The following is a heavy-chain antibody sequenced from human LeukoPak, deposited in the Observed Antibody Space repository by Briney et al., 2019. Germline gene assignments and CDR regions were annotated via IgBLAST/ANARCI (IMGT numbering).Heavy chain of an antibody. CDR2: ISSSSSYI. J-gene: IGHJ4*02. D-gene: IGHD3-22*01. CDR3: ARDLYYYDSSGYYELDY. V-gene: IGHV3-21*01. Sequence: GGSLRLSCAASGFTFSSYSMNWVRQAPGKGLGWVSSISSSSSYIYYADSVKGRFTISRDNAKNSLYLQMNSLRAEDTAVYYCARDLYYYDSSGYYELDYWGQGTLVTVS. CDR1: GFTFSSYS.